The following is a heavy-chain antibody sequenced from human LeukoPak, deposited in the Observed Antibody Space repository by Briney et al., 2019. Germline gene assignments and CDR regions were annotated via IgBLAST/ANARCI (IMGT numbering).Heavy chain of an antibody. CDR1: GGSISSSTYY. Sequence: PSETLSLTCTVSGGSISSSTYYWGWIRQPPGKGLEWIGSIYYSGSAYYNPSLKSRVTISVDMSKNQFSLKLSSVTAADTAVYYCARDRPYYYDSSDHPVWGQGTLVAVSS. V-gene: IGHV4-39*07. CDR3: ARDRPYYYDSSDHPV. CDR2: IYYSGSA. J-gene: IGHJ4*02. D-gene: IGHD3-22*01.